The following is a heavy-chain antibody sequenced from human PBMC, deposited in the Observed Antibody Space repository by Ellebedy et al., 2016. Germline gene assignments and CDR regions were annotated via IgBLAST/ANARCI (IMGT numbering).Heavy chain of an antibody. CDR3: AADTIFGAGGNV. V-gene: IGHV3-9*01. Sequence: GGSLRLXCAASGFTFDDYAMHWVRQAPGKGLEWVSGISWNSGSIGYADSVKGRFTISRDNAKNSLYLQMNSLRAEDTALYYCAADTIFGAGGNVWGKGTTVTVSS. J-gene: IGHJ6*04. CDR1: GFTFDDYA. D-gene: IGHD3-3*01. CDR2: ISWNSGSI.